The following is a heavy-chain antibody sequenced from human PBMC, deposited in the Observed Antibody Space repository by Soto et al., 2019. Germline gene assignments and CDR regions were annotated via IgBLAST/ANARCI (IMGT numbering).Heavy chain of an antibody. J-gene: IGHJ4*02. CDR1: GGSISSGGYY. V-gene: IGHV4-31*01. CDR2: IYYSGST. D-gene: IGHD4-17*01. Sequence: QVQLQESGPGLVKPSQTLSLTCTVSGGSISSGGYYWSWIRQHPGKGLEWIGYIYYSGSTYYTPSLKSQLTLSVDTSKNQFSLELSSVTAADTAVYYCVRAASTTVNLYYFDYWGQGTLVMVSS. CDR3: VRAASTTVNLYYFDY.